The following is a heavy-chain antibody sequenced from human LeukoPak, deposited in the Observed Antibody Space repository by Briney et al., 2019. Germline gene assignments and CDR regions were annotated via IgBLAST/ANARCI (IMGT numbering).Heavy chain of an antibody. V-gene: IGHV3-66*01. CDR2: VYSGGST. J-gene: IGHJ4*02. Sequence: TGGSLRLSCTASGFIVTNNYINWVRQAPGKGLEWVSLVYSGGSTYYADSVKGRFTISRDNSKNMAYLQMNSLRAEDTAMYYCARDPPAVLIDTYGWGQGTLVTVSS. CDR1: GFIVTNNY. CDR3: ARDPPAVLIDTYG. D-gene: IGHD2-8*01.